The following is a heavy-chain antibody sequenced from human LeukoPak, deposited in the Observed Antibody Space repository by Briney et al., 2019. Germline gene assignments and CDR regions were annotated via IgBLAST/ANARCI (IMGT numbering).Heavy chain of an antibody. V-gene: IGHV3-30*18. J-gene: IGHJ3*02. CDR2: MSYDGSTK. CDR3: AKDSGELLYGDAFDI. Sequence: GGSLRLSCAASGFTFSNYGMHWVRQAPGKGLEWVAVMSYDGSTKYYADSVKGRFTISRDNSKNMLYLQMNSLRAEDTAVYYCAKDSGELLYGDAFDIWGQGTRVAVSS. CDR1: GFTFSNYG. D-gene: IGHD3-10*01.